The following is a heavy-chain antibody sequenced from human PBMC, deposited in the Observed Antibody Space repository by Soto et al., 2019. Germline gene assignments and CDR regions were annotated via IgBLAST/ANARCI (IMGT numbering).Heavy chain of an antibody. V-gene: IGHV3-33*01. D-gene: IGHD2-15*01. CDR1: GFTFSSYG. J-gene: IGHJ6*03. CDR3: ARNYVGYCSGGSCYQRPYYYYYMDV. Sequence: SLRLSCAASGFTFSSYGMHLVRQAPGKGLEWVAVIWYDGSNKYYADSVKGRFTISRDNSKNTLYLQMNSLRAEDTAVYYCARNYVGYCSGGSCYQRPYYYYYMDVWGKGTTVTVSS. CDR2: IWYDGSNK.